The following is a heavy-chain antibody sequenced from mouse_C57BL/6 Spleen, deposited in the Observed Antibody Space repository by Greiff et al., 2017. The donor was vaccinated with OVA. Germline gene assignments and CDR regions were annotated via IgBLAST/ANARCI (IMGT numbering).Heavy chain of an antibody. CDR1: GYTFTGYW. D-gene: IGHD3-2*02. CDR2: ILPGSGST. V-gene: IGHV1-9*01. Sequence: QVQLQQSGAELMKPGASVKLSCKATGYTFTGYWIEWVKQRPGHGLEWIGEILPGSGSTTYNEKFKGKATFTADTSSNTAYMQLSSLTTEDSAIYYCARWRGSSGYGDYWGQGTTLTVSS. CDR3: ARWRGSSGYGDY. J-gene: IGHJ2*01.